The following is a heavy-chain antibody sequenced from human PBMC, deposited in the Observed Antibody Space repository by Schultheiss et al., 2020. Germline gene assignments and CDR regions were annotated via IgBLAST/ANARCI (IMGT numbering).Heavy chain of an antibody. CDR3: AKNIAAAGPLEGY. CDR2: IWYDGSNK. V-gene: IGHV3-33*06. D-gene: IGHD6-13*01. CDR1: GFTFSSYG. Sequence: GGSLRLSCAASGFTFSSYGMHWVRQAPGKGLEWVAVIWYDGSNKYYADSVKGRFTISRDNSKNTLYLQMNSLRAEDTAVYYCAKNIAAAGPLEGYWGQGTLVTVSS. J-gene: IGHJ4*02.